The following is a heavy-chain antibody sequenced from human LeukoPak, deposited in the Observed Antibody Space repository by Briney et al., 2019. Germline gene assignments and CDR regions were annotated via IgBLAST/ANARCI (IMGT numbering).Heavy chain of an antibody. CDR1: GFTFSSYD. J-gene: IGHJ4*02. CDR3: ARGVGGYDSEYYFDY. Sequence: GGSLRLSCAASGFTFSSYDMHWVRQVSGKGLEWVSGIGTATGDTYYPGSVKGRFTISRANAKNSLYLQMNSLRAGDTAIYFCARGVGGYDSEYYFDYWGQGTLVTVSS. V-gene: IGHV3-13*01. CDR2: IGTATGDT. D-gene: IGHD5-12*01.